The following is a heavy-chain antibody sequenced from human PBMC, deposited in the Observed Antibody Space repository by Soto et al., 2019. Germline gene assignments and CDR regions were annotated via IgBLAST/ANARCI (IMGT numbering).Heavy chain of an antibody. D-gene: IGHD1-26*01. J-gene: IGHJ4*02. CDR3: ARRGSGSYYDY. Sequence: EVQLLESGGGLVQPGGSLRLSCAASGFTFSNYAMNWVRQAPVKGLEWVSVISGSGDSTYHADSVKDRFTISRDNSKNTLYLQMNSLRAEDTAVYYCARRGSGSYYDYWGQGTLVTVSS. CDR1: GFTFSNYA. V-gene: IGHV3-23*01. CDR2: ISGSGDST.